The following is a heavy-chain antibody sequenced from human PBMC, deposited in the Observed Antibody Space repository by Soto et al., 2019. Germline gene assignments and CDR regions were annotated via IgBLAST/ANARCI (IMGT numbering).Heavy chain of an antibody. CDR2: INPSTSST. CDR1: RYTFTSYY. V-gene: IGHV1-46*01. D-gene: IGHD2-15*01. Sequence: ASVKVSCKASRYTFTSYYLHWVRQAPGQGLEWLGIINPSTSSTNYAQKFQGRVTVTRDTSTSTVYVELSSLRSEDTAVYYCARGLLKDAFDIWGQGTMVTVSS. J-gene: IGHJ3*02. CDR3: ARGLLKDAFDI.